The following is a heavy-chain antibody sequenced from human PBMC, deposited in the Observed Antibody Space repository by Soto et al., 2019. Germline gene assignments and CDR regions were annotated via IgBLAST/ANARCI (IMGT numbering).Heavy chain of an antibody. J-gene: IGHJ6*02. Sequence: QEQLVESGGGVVQPGRSLRLSCAASGFTFSTYGMHWVRQIPGKGLQWVAIIWYDGSIKYYADSVKGRFTISRDNSKNQRYLQMNSLKDDDTAVDYCARIDCTGNICNPYYHYSMDVWGQGTTVTVSS. D-gene: IGHD2-8*02. CDR1: GFTFSTYG. CDR3: ARIDCTGNICNPYYHYSMDV. V-gene: IGHV3-33*01. CDR2: IWYDGSIK.